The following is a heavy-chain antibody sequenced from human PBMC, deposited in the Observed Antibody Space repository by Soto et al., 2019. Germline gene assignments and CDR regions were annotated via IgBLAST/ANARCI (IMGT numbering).Heavy chain of an antibody. D-gene: IGHD3-22*01. CDR2: ISYDGSNK. J-gene: IGHJ4*02. V-gene: IGHV3-30*18. CDR3: AKDMPLLGFLTYYYDSSGYYRLFDY. Sequence: QVQLVESGGGVVQPGRSLGLSCAASGFIFSTYGMHWVRQAPGKGLEWVAVISYDGSNKYYADSVKGRFTISRDNSKNTLYLLMNSLRAEDTAVYYCAKDMPLLGFLTYYYDSSGYYRLFDYWGQGTLVTVSS. CDR1: GFIFSTYG.